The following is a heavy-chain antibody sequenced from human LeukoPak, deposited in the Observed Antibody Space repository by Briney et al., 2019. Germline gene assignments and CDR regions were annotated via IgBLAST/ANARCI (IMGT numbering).Heavy chain of an antibody. CDR2: VDPNNGGT. Sequence: ASVKVSCKASGYTFTGYYIYWVRQAPGHGLEWMGWVDPNNGGTYFAPSFQGRLTLTWDTSTNTAYMDLTWLRSDDTAIYLCSRGKTVAGQDYWGQGTLVTVSS. V-gene: IGHV1-2*02. D-gene: IGHD6-19*01. J-gene: IGHJ4*02. CDR1: GYTFTGYY. CDR3: SRGKTVAGQDY.